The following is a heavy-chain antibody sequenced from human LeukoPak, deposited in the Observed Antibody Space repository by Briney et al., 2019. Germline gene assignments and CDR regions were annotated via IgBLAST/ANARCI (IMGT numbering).Heavy chain of an antibody. V-gene: IGHV4-61*02. CDR1: GGSISSGSYY. D-gene: IGHD4-17*01. CDR3: ARGVDYGDYGGWFDP. Sequence: PSETLSLTCTVSGGSISSGSYYWSWIRQPAGKGLEWIGRIYTSGSTNYNPSLKSRVTISVDTSKNQFSLKLSSVTAADTAVYYCARGVDYGDYGGWFDPWGQGTLVTVS. CDR2: IYTSGST. J-gene: IGHJ5*02.